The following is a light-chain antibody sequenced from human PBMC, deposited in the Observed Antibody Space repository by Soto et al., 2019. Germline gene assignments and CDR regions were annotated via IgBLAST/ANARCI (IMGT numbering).Light chain of an antibody. V-gene: IGLV1-40*01. CDR1: GSNIGAGYD. Sequence: QSALTQPPSVSGAPGQRVTISCTGSGSNIGAGYDVHWYQHLPGKAPKLLIYGNSNRPSGVPDRFSGSKSGTSASLAITGLQAEDEADYYCQSYDNSLSGVVFGGGTKLTVL. CDR3: QSYDNSLSGVV. J-gene: IGLJ2*01. CDR2: GNS.